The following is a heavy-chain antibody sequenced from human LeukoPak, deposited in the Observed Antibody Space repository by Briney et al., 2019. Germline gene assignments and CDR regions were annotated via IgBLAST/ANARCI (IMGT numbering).Heavy chain of an antibody. V-gene: IGHV3-23*01. Sequence: GGSLRLSCVASGFTFSNYAMSWVRQAPGKGLEWVSGISGTGDSTYYADSVKGRFTISRDNSKNTMDLQLSSLRAEDTAVCFCAKDPQLTTLWYFDLWGRGTLVTVSS. CDR2: ISGTGDST. D-gene: IGHD4-11*01. J-gene: IGHJ2*01. CDR3: AKDPQLTTLWYFDL. CDR1: GFTFSNYA.